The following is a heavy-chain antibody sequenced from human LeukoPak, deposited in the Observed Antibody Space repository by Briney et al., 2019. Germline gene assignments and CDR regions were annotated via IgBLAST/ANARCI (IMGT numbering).Heavy chain of an antibody. CDR1: EFSFSSHG. Sequence: GGSLRLSCATSEFSFSSHGMHWARQAPGKGLEWVAFEQKDGSYKKYADSVQGRFTISRDISKNTLYLQMNSLRAEDTAVYYCARASGTYYDILTGYYAFDIWGQGTMVTVSS. CDR3: ARASGTYYDILTGYYAFDI. J-gene: IGHJ3*02. V-gene: IGHV3-30*02. CDR2: EQKDGSYK. D-gene: IGHD3-9*01.